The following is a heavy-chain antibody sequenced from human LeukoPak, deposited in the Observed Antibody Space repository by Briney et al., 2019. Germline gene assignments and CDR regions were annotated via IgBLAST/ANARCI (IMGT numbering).Heavy chain of an antibody. Sequence: ASVKVSCKASGYTFTGYYMHWVRQAPGQGLEWMGWINPNSGGTNYAQKFQGRVTMTRDMSTSTVYMELSSLRSEDTAVYYCARTYSSSRDYYYMDVWGKGTTVTVSS. J-gene: IGHJ6*03. CDR1: GYTFTGYY. CDR3: ARTYSSSRDYYYMDV. D-gene: IGHD6-6*01. V-gene: IGHV1-2*02. CDR2: INPNSGGT.